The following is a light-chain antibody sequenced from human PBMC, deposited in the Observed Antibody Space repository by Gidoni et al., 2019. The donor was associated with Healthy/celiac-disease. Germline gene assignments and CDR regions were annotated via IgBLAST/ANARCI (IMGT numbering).Light chain of an antibody. J-gene: IGKJ1*01. CDR1: QSVSSSY. CDR3: QQYGSSPWT. V-gene: IGKV3-20*01. Sequence: EIVLTPSPGTLSLSPGERATLSCRASQSVSSSYLAWYQQKPGQAPRLLIYGASSRATGSPDRFSGSGSGTDFTLTISRLEPEDFAVYYCQQYGSSPWTFXQXTKVEIK. CDR2: GAS.